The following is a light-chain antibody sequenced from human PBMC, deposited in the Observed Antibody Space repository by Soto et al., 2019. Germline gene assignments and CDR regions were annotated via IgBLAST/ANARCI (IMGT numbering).Light chain of an antibody. CDR2: AAS. J-gene: IGKJ1*01. CDR1: QSVSSN. CDR3: QQYDNWPWT. Sequence: EIVMTQSPATLSVSPGERATLSCRASQSVSSNLAWYQQKPGQAPRLLIYAASTRATGIPARFSGSGSGTEFTLTIRSLQSEDFAVYYCQQYDNWPWTFGQGTKVDIK. V-gene: IGKV3-15*01.